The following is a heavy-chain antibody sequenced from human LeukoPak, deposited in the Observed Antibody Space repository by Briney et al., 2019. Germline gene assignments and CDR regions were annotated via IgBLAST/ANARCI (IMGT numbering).Heavy chain of an antibody. V-gene: IGHV3-30-3*01. CDR1: GFTFGDYA. CDR3: ARSTTVTSNFDY. J-gene: IGHJ4*02. CDR2: MSYDGSNK. D-gene: IGHD4-17*01. Sequence: GGSLRLSCTASGFTFGDYAMSWFRQAPGKGLEWVAVMSYDGSNKYYADSVKGRFTISRDNSKNTLYLQMNSLRAEDTAVYYCARSTTVTSNFDYWGQGTLVTVSS.